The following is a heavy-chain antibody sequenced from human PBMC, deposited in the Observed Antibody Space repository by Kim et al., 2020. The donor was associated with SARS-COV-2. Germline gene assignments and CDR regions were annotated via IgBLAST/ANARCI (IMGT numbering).Heavy chain of an antibody. V-gene: IGHV3-23*01. CDR2: ISGSGGST. D-gene: IGHD3-22*01. CDR3: AKDFQVLVVVSYFDY. J-gene: IGHJ4*02. CDR1: GFTFSSYA. Sequence: GGSLRLSCAASGFTFSSYAMSWVRQAPGKGLEWVSAISGSGGSTYYADSVKGRFTISRDNSKNTLYLQMNSLRAEDTAVYYCAKDFQVLVVVSYFDYWGQGTLVTVSS.